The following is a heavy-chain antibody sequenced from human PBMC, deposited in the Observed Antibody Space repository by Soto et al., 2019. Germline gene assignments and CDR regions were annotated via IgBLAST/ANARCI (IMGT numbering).Heavy chain of an antibody. CDR2: ISYDGSNK. V-gene: IGHV3-30-3*01. D-gene: IGHD5-12*01. CDR3: ARDGSSGYDFTWFDP. CDR1: GFTFSSYA. J-gene: IGHJ5*02. Sequence: GGSLRLSCAASGFTFSSYAMHWVRQAPGKGLEWVAVISYDGSNKYYADSVKGRFTISRDNSKNTLYLQMNSLRAEDTAVYYCARDGSSGYDFTWFDPWGQGTLVTVSS.